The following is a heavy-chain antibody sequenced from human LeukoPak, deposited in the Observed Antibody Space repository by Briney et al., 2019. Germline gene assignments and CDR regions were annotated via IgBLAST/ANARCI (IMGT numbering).Heavy chain of an antibody. CDR3: ARTSHNGVVLVVVWFEWFDP. CDR1: GYTFTNSA. CDR2: IVPMVGTT. J-gene: IGHJ5*02. V-gene: IGHV1-69*05. D-gene: IGHD4/OR15-4a*01. Sequence: SVKVSCKASGYTFTNSAMGWMRQAPGQGLEYMGGIVPMVGTTNYAHNFQGRITITTDPSTTSAYMELSSLKSEDTAVYYCARTSHNGVVLVVVWFEWFDPWGQGTLVTVSS.